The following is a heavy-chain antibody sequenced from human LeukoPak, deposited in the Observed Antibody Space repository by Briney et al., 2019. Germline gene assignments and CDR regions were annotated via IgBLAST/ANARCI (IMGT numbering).Heavy chain of an antibody. D-gene: IGHD3-10*01. CDR3: ARTPNYGSGPYSNTDAFDI. CDR2: INPNSGGT. CDR1: GDTFTGYY. Sequence: ASVKVSCKVSGDTFTGYYMHWVPQAPGQGLECMVWINPNSGGTNYAQKFQGRVTMTRDTSISTAYMELSRLRSDDTAVYYCARTPNYGSGPYSNTDAFDIWGQGTMVTVSS. V-gene: IGHV1-2*02. J-gene: IGHJ3*02.